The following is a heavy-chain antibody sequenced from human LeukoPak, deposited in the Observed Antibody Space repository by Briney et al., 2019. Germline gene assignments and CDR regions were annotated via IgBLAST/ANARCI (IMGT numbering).Heavy chain of an antibody. CDR2: ISGSGSSK. Sequence: GGSLRLSCAASGFIFSDYFMTWIRQAPGKGLEWVSYISGSGSSKYYADSVKGRFTISRDNAKNSLYLQMNSLRAEDTALYYCAKGDYSNRGYYYYYMDVWGKGTAVTVSS. CDR3: AKGDYSNRGYYYYYMDV. V-gene: IGHV3-11*01. J-gene: IGHJ6*03. CDR1: GFIFSDYF. D-gene: IGHD4-11*01.